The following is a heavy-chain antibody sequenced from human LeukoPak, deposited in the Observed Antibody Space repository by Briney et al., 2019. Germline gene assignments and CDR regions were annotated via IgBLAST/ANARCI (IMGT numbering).Heavy chain of an antibody. CDR1: GFTFSSYG. Sequence: PGGSLRLSCAASGFTFSSYGMHWVRQAPGKGLEWVAVISYDGSNKYYAGSVKGRFTISRDNSKNTLYLQMNSLRAEDTAVYYCAKDYSGSYLSDYWGQGTLVTVSS. CDR3: AKDYSGSYLSDY. V-gene: IGHV3-30*18. J-gene: IGHJ4*02. CDR2: ISYDGSNK. D-gene: IGHD1-26*01.